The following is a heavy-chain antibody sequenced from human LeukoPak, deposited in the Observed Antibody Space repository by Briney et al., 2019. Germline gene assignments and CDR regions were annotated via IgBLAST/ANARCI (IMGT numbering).Heavy chain of an antibody. CDR3: AKIAGTYSPDY. CDR2: ISSSGTYT. J-gene: IGHJ4*02. CDR1: GFTFSSSG. Sequence: GGSLRLSCAASGFTFSSSGMHWVRQAPGKGLEWVSYISSSGTYTNYADSVKGRFTISRDNAKKSLYLQMNSLSAEDTAVYYCAKIAGTYSPDYWGQGTLVTVSS. V-gene: IGHV3-21*05. D-gene: IGHD1-26*01.